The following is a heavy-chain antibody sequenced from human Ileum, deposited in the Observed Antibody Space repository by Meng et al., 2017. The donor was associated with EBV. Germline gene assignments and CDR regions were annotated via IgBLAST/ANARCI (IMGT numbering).Heavy chain of an antibody. Sequence: QAQLEESGPGLVKPSQTLSLTCTVSGGSISSRNYYWSWIRQPPGKGLEWSGHIYNSGSTYYNPSLKSRITISVDTSKNQFSLKLSSVTAADTAVYYCARGQKGYFDLWGRGTLVTVSS. CDR2: IYNSGST. J-gene: IGHJ2*01. V-gene: IGHV4-30-4*01. CDR3: ARGQKGYFDL. CDR1: GGSISSRNYY.